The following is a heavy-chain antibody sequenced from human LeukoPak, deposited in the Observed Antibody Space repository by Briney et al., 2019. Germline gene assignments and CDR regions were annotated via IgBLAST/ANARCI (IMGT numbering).Heavy chain of an antibody. CDR2: ISWNSGSI. V-gene: IGHV3-9*01. CDR1: GFTFDDYA. D-gene: IGHD3-22*01. Sequence: PGGSLRLSCAASGFTFDDYAMHWVRQAPGKGLEWVSGISWNSGSIGYADSVKGRFTISRDNAKNSLYLQMNSPRAEDTALYYCAKSSNYYDSSGYLDYWGQGTLVTVSS. CDR3: AKSSNYYDSSGYLDY. J-gene: IGHJ4*02.